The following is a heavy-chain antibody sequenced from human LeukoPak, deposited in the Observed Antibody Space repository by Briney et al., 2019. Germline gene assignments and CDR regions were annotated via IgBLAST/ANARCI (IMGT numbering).Heavy chain of an antibody. D-gene: IGHD2-2*02. CDR1: GFTFSSYW. V-gene: IGHV3-74*01. CDR2: INSDGSST. Sequence: PGGSLRLSCAASGFTFSSYWMHWVRQASGKGLVWVSRINSDGSSTSYADSVKGRFTISRDNAKNTLYLQMNSLRAEDTAVYYCARGGDIVVVPAAILSYWGQGTLVTVSS. CDR3: ARGGDIVVVPAAILSY. J-gene: IGHJ4*02.